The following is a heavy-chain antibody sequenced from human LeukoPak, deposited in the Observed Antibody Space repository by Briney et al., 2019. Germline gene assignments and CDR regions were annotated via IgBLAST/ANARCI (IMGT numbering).Heavy chain of an antibody. CDR2: LYSGGNT. D-gene: IGHD3-10*01. CDR1: GLTVSSNY. V-gene: IGHV3-53*01. J-gene: IGHJ4*02. Sequence: GGSLRLSCAASGLTVSSNYMSWVRRAPGKGLEWVSVLYSGGNTYYADSVKGRFSISGDNSKNTLYLQMNSLRAGDTAVYYCASYGSGRYYFDYWGQGTLVTVSS. CDR3: ASYGSGRYYFDY.